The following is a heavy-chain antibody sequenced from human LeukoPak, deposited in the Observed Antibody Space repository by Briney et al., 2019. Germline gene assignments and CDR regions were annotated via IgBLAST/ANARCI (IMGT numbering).Heavy chain of an antibody. CDR1: GFTFSSYW. D-gene: IGHD3-22*01. V-gene: IGHV3-7*01. Sequence: PGGSLRLSCAASGFTFSSYWMSWVRQAPGKGLEWVANIRQDGGETFYVDSVKDRFTISRDNAKNSLYLQMNSLRAEDTAVYYCATRRLHYYDSSGYYSRPQKTFNMWGQGTLVTVSS. CDR3: ATRRLHYYDSSGYYSRPQKTFNM. CDR2: IRQDGGET. J-gene: IGHJ3*02.